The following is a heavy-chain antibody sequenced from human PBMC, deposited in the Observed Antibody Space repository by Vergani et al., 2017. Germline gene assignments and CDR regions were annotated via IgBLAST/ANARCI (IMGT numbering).Heavy chain of an antibody. Sequence: EVQLVESGGVVVQPGGSLRLSCAASGFTFDDYTMHWVRQAPGKGLEWVSLISWDGGSTYYADSVKGRFTISRDNSKNSLYLQMNSLRTEDTALYYCAKDGDYSSGGAYYFDYWGQGTLVTVSS. D-gene: IGHD6-19*01. CDR2: ISWDGGST. CDR3: AKDGDYSSGGAYYFDY. V-gene: IGHV3-43*01. CDR1: GFTFDDYT. J-gene: IGHJ4*02.